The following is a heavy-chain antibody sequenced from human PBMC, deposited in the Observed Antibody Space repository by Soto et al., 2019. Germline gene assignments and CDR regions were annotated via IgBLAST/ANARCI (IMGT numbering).Heavy chain of an antibody. V-gene: IGHV2-5*01. CDR2: IYWYDDK. CDR1: GFSLSTSGVG. D-gene: IGHD3-9*01. J-gene: IGHJ3*02. CDR3: ALRQGEILTGVDSFDN. Sequence: SGPTLVNPTQTLTLTCTFSGFSLSTSGVGVGWIRQPPGKALEWLALIYWYDDKRYSPSLKSRLAITKDTSKNQVVLTMTNMEPVDTSIFYCALRQGEILTGVDSFDNGGHGTMVTVS.